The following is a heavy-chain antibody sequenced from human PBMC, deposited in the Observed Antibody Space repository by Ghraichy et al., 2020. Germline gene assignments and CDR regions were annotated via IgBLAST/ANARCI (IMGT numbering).Heavy chain of an antibody. CDR2: IRRAAHGGTT. Sequence: GGSLRLSCTTSGFKFGDYTMTWVRQVPGKGLEWVGFIRRAAHGGTTEYAAPVKGRFTISRDDSKSIAYLQMNSLKTEDTAMYYCTVDNSGPTVDYWGQGTLFTVSS. CDR1: GFKFGDYT. D-gene: IGHD3-22*01. CDR3: TVDNSGPTVDY. J-gene: IGHJ4*02. V-gene: IGHV3-49*04.